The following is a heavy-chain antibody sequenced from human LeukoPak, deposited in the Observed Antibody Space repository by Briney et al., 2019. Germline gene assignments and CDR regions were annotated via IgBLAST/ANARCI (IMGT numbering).Heavy chain of an antibody. CDR2: VSYHGSNE. CDR3: ARESSPGYSYGYPLAY. D-gene: IGHD5-18*01. Sequence: PGRSLRLSCVASGFTFSRYAMHWVRQAPGKGLEWVAVVSYHGSNEHYADSVKGRFTISRDNAKNSLYLQMNSLRADDTAVYYCARESSPGYSYGYPLAYWGQGTLVTVSS. CDR1: GFTFSRYA. V-gene: IGHV3-30*04. J-gene: IGHJ4*02.